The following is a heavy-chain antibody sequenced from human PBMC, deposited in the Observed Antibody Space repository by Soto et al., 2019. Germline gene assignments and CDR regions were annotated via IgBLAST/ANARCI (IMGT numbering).Heavy chain of an antibody. D-gene: IGHD2-21*01. CDR1: GYPFTNYG. Sequence: QLQLVQSGVEVKKPGASVRVSCKASGYPFTNYGINWVRQAPGQGLEWMGWIRGHSGGTNYGPKFRDRITMATDTSSKTAYMELRSLRSDDTAVYYFAKDGGHGARMHICGMDVWGQGTTVTVSS. CDR3: AKDGGHGARMHICGMDV. J-gene: IGHJ6*02. CDR2: IRGHSGGT. V-gene: IGHV1-18*01.